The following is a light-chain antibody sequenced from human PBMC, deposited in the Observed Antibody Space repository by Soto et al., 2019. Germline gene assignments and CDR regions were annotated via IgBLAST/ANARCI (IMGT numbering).Light chain of an antibody. Sequence: ESVLTQSPATLSLSPGESATLSCRASQTVNNFLAWYQQKPGQVPRLLIYDAVRRAAGIPDRFSGSVSGTDFTLTISSLEPEDFAVYYCQQRSGRLTFGGGTKVDLK. J-gene: IGKJ4*01. V-gene: IGKV3-11*01. CDR3: QQRSGRLT. CDR2: DAV. CDR1: QTVNNF.